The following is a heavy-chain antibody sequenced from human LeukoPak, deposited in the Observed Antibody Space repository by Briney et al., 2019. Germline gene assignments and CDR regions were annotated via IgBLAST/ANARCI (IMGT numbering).Heavy chain of an antibody. CDR1: GITLSNYG. CDR3: AKRGVVIRVILVGFHKEAYYFDS. V-gene: IGHV3-23*01. D-gene: IGHD3-10*01. J-gene: IGHJ4*02. Sequence: GGSLRLSCAVPGITLSNYGMSWVRQAPEKGLEWVAGISGSGGGTHYADSVKGRFTISRDNPKNTLHLQMNSLRAEDTAVYFCAKRGVVIRVILVGFHKEAYYFDSWGQGALVIVSS. CDR2: ISGSGGGT.